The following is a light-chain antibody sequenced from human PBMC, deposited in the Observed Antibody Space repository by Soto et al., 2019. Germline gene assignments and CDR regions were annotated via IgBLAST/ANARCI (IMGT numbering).Light chain of an antibody. CDR3: TSWDDSLYHVV. V-gene: IGLV1-47*01. Sequence: QAVVTQPPSASGTPGQRVTFSCSGGRSNIGSNYVFWYQQFPGTAPKLLIYRNNQRPSGVPDRFSGSKSGTSASLVISGLRSEDEADYYCTSWDDSLYHVVFGGGTKLTVL. J-gene: IGLJ2*01. CDR1: RSNIGSNY. CDR2: RNN.